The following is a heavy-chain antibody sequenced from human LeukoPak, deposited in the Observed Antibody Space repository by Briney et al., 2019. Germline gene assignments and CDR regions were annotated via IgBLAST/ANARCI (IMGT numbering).Heavy chain of an antibody. J-gene: IGHJ4*02. CDR2: INHSGST. V-gene: IGHV4-34*01. D-gene: IGHD6-19*01. CDR1: GGSFSGYY. CDR3: ARGWRWLVRGRNFDY. Sequence: PSETLSLTCAVYGGSFSGYYWSWIRQPPGKGLEWIGEINHSGSTNYNPSLKSRVTISVDTSKNQFSLKLSSVTAADTAVYYCARGWRWLVRGRNFDYWGQGTLVTVSS.